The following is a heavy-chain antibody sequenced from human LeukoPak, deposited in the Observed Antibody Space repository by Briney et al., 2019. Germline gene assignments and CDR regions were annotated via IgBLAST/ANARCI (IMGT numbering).Heavy chain of an antibody. Sequence: ASVKVSCKASGYTFTSYGISWVRQAPGQGLEWMGWITAYNDNTYYAQKLQGRVTMTTDTSTSTAYMELRSLRSDDTAVYYCARARKLPWGWFDPWGQGTLVTVSS. CDR3: ARARKLPWGWFDP. V-gene: IGHV1-18*01. CDR1: GYTFTSYG. D-gene: IGHD7-27*01. CDR2: ITAYNDNT. J-gene: IGHJ5*02.